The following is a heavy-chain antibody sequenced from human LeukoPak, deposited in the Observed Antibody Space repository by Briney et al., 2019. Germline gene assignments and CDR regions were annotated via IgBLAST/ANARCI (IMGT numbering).Heavy chain of an antibody. CDR1: GGSISSGSYY. CDR3: ARGGGDYDLPFDY. J-gene: IGHJ4*02. V-gene: IGHV4-61*02. D-gene: IGHD4-17*01. CDR2: IYTSGST. Sequence: PSQTLSLTCTVSGGSISSGSYYWSWIRQPAGKGLEWIGRIYTSGSTNYNPSLKSRVTISVDTSKNQFSLKLSSVTAADTAVYYCARGGGDYDLPFDYWGQGTLVTVSS.